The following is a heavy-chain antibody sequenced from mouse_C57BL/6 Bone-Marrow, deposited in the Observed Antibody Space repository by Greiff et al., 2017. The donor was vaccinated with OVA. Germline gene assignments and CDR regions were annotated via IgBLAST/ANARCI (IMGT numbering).Heavy chain of an antibody. CDR1: GFTFSDYG. CDR3: ARSPVPYYFDY. Sequence: EVKLVESGGGLVKPGWSLKLSCAASGFTFSDYGMHWVRQAPEKGLEWVAYISSGSSTIYYADTVKGRFTFSRDNAKNTLFLQMTSLRSEDTAIYYCARSPVPYYFDYWGKGTTLTVSS. V-gene: IGHV5-17*01. J-gene: IGHJ2*01. CDR2: ISSGSSTI.